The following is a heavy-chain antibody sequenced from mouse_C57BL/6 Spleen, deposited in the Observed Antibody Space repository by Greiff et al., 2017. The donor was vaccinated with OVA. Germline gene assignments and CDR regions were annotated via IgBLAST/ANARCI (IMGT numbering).Heavy chain of an antibody. CDR2: ISSGSSTI. D-gene: IGHD1-1*01. V-gene: IGHV5-17*01. CDR1: GFTFSDYG. CDR3: ARTGTTVVAPYFDY. Sequence: DVKLVESGGGLVKPGGSLKLSCAASGFTFSDYGMHWVRQAPEKGLEWVAYISSGSSTIYYADTVKGRFTISRDNAKNTLFLQMTSLRSEDTAMYYCARTGTTVVAPYFDYWGQGTTLTVSS. J-gene: IGHJ2*01.